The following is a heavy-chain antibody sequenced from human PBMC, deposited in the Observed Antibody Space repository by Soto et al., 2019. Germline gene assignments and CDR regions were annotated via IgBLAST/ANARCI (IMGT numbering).Heavy chain of an antibody. D-gene: IGHD3-22*01. J-gene: IGHJ4*02. CDR3: ARAYYDSSGYLADDY. CDR2: IYYSGST. CDR1: GGSISSGGYY. Sequence: QVQLQESGPGLVKPSQTLSLTCTVSGGSISSGGYYWSWIRQHPGKGLEWIGYIYYSGSTYYNPSPKSRVTISVDTSKNQVSLKLSSVTAADTAVYYCARAYYDSSGYLADDYWGQGTLVTVSS. V-gene: IGHV4-31*03.